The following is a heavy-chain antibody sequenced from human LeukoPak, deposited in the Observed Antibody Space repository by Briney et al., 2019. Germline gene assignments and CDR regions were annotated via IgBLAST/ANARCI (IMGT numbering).Heavy chain of an antibody. CDR3: AKDVMRCSGGCI. CDR2: INSDGSST. V-gene: IGHV3-74*01. Sequence: GGSLRLSCAASGFTFSSYWMHWVRQAPGKGLVWVSRINSDGSSTSYADSVKGRFTISRDNSKNTLYLQMNSLRAEDTAVYSCAKDVMRCSGGCIWGQGTLVTVSS. J-gene: IGHJ4*02. CDR1: GFTFSSYW. D-gene: IGHD2-15*01.